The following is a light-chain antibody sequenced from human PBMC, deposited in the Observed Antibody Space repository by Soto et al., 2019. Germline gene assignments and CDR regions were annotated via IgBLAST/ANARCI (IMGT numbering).Light chain of an antibody. Sequence: QSALTQPPSASGSPGQSVTISCTGTSSDIGGYNYVSWYQQHPGKAPKLIIYEVTKRPSGVPDRFSGSKSGNTASLTVSGLQPEDEADYYCSSYAGINILYIFGTGTKLTVL. CDR3: SSYAGINILYI. V-gene: IGLV2-8*01. J-gene: IGLJ1*01. CDR2: EVT. CDR1: SSDIGGYNY.